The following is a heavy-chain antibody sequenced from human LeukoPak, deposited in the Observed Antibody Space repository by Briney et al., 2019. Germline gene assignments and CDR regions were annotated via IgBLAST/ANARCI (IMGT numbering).Heavy chain of an antibody. CDR2: IGTAGDT. J-gene: IGHJ4*02. Sequence: GGSLRLSCAASGFTFSSYDMHWVRQATGKGLEWVSAIGTAGDTYYPGSVKGRFTISRGNAKNSLYLQMNSLRAGDTAVYYCARERPYDRGFDYWGQGTLVTVSS. D-gene: IGHD3-22*01. CDR1: GFTFSSYD. V-gene: IGHV3-13*01. CDR3: ARERPYDRGFDY.